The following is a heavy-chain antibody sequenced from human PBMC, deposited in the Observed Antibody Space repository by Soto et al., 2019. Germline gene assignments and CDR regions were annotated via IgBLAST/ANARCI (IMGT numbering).Heavy chain of an antibody. Sequence: QVQLQESGPGLVKPSQTLSLTCTVSGGSISSGGYYWSWIRQHPGKGLEWIGYIYYSGSTYYNPSLKRRVTMSGDTSKSQVSLKLSSVTAADTAVYYCAGFKGISMVRGVIPYPRWGQGTLVTVSS. CDR1: GGSISSGGYY. V-gene: IGHV4-31*03. CDR3: AGFKGISMVRGVIPYPR. D-gene: IGHD3-10*01. J-gene: IGHJ4*02. CDR2: IYYSGST.